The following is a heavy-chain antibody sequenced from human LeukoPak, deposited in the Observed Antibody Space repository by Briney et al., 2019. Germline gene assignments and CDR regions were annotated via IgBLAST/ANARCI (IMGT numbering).Heavy chain of an antibody. CDR2: ISSSGSII. Sequence: NAGGSLRLSCAASGFTFSDYYMTWIRQAPGKGLEWVSYISSSGSIIYYADSVKGRFTISRDNAKNSLYLQMNSLRAEDTAVYYCARDRPDGYNSYYFDYWGQGTLVTVSS. D-gene: IGHD5-24*01. CDR3: ARDRPDGYNSYYFDY. CDR1: GFTFSDYY. V-gene: IGHV3-11*04. J-gene: IGHJ4*02.